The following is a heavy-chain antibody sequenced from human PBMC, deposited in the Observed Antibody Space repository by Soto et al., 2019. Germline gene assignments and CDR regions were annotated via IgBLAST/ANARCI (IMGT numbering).Heavy chain of an antibody. J-gene: IGHJ5*02. V-gene: IGHV5-10-1*01. Sequence: PGESLKISCKGSGYSFTSYWISWVRQMPGKGLEWMGRIDPSDSYTNYSPSFQGHVTISADKSISTAYLQWSSLKASDTAMYYCASHLFYGSGSHTGINWFDPWGQGTLVTVSS. D-gene: IGHD3-10*01. CDR3: ASHLFYGSGSHTGINWFDP. CDR1: GYSFTSYW. CDR2: IDPSDSYT.